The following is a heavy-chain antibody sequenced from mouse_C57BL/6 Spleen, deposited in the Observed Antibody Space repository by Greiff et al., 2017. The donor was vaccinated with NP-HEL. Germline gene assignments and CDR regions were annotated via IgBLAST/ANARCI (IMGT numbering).Heavy chain of an antibody. CDR3: TRVGWDWYFDY. CDR2: ISSGGAYI. D-gene: IGHD4-1*01. Sequence: EVQLVESGEGLVKPGGSLKLSCAASGFTFSSYAMSWVRQTPEKRLEWVAYISSGGAYIYYADTVKGRFTISRDNARNTLYLQMSSLKSEDTAMYYCTRVGWDWYFDYWGQGTTLTVSS. CDR1: GFTFSSYA. V-gene: IGHV5-9-1*02. J-gene: IGHJ2*01.